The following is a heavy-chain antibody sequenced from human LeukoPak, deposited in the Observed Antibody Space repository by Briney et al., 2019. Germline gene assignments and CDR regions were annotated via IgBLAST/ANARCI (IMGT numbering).Heavy chain of an antibody. J-gene: IGHJ4*02. Sequence: SETLSLTCTVSGGSISGSSYYWGWIRQPPGKGLEWIGSIYYSGSTYHNPSLKSRVTISVDMSKNQFSLKLSSVTAADTAVYYCAVLPPDYYDSSGYYYWGQGTLVTVSS. D-gene: IGHD3-22*01. CDR3: AVLPPDYYDSSGYYY. CDR1: GGSISGSSYY. CDR2: IYYSGST. V-gene: IGHV4-39*01.